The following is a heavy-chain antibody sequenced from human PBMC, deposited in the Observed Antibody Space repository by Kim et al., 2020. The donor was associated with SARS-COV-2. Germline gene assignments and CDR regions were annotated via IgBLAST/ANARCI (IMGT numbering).Heavy chain of an antibody. D-gene: IGHD6-13*01. CDR3: VKDWSGAAAYFHH. Sequence: GGSLRLSCAASGFTFSNYAMSWVRQAPGKGLEWVSVISGSGGSTYYADSVKGRFTISRDNSKNTLYLQMNSLRDEDTALYYCVKDWSGAAAYFHHWGQGTLVTVSS. CDR2: ISGSGGST. CDR1: GFTFSNYA. J-gene: IGHJ1*01. V-gene: IGHV3-23*01.